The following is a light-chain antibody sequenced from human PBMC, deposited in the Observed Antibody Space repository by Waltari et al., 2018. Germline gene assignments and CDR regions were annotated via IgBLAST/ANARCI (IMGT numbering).Light chain of an antibody. CDR2: EVS. CDR1: SSDVGGYNY. CDR3: SSYSGSHNLV. Sequence: QSALTQPPSASGSPGPSVTISCTGTSSDVGGYNYVSWYQQHPGKAPKLVIYEVSERPAGVPDRFSGSKSGNTASLTVSGLQAEDEADYYCSSYSGSHNLVFGGGTELTVL. J-gene: IGLJ3*02. V-gene: IGLV2-8*01.